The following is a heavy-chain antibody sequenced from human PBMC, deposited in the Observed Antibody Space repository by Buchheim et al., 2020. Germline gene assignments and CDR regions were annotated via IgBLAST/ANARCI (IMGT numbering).Heavy chain of an antibody. CDR3: ARHDFWSGYSVDY. CDR2: IYTGGST. V-gene: IGHV4-61*02. CDR1: GGSISSGTYY. J-gene: IGHJ4*02. Sequence: QVQLQESGPGLVKPSQTLSLTCTVSGGSISSGTYYWTWIRQPAGKELEWIGRIYTGGSTNYNPSLKSRVTISVDTSKNQFSLKLSSVTAADTAVYYCARHDFWSGYSVDYWGQGTL. D-gene: IGHD3-3*01.